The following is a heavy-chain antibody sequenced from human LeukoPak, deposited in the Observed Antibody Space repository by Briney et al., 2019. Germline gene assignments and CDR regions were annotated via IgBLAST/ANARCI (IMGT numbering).Heavy chain of an antibody. D-gene: IGHD3-22*01. CDR3: ARHKRRDSSGYFAFDL. V-gene: IGHV4-59*08. CDR1: GGPISSYY. Sequence: SETLSLTCTVSGGPISSYYWSWIRRPPGEGLEWIGQIHYSGVTNYNSSLKSRVTISVDTSKSQLSLSLSSVTAADTALYYCARHKRRDSSGYFAFDLWGQGTMVTVSS. CDR2: IHYSGVT. J-gene: IGHJ3*01.